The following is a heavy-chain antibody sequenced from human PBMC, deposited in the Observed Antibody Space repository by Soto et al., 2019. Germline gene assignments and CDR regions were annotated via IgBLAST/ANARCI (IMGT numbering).Heavy chain of an antibody. CDR2: IIPIFGTA. Sequence: SVKVSCKASGGTFSSYAISWVRQAPGQGLEWMGGIIPIFGTANYAQKFQGRVTITADKSTSTAYMELSSLRSEDTAVYYCARDFQGNNWNLNWFDPWGQGTLVTVSS. CDR3: ARDFQGNNWNLNWFDP. J-gene: IGHJ5*02. V-gene: IGHV1-69*06. D-gene: IGHD1-7*01. CDR1: GGTFSSYA.